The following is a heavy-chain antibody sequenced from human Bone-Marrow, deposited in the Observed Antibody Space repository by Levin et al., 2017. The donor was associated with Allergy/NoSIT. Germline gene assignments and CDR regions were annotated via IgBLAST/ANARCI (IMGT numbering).Heavy chain of an antibody. D-gene: IGHD6-13*01. Sequence: GGSLRLSCAASGFTFSNAWMSWVRQAPGKGLEWVGRIKSKTDGGTTDYAAPVKGRFTISRDDSKNTLYLQMNSLKTEDTAVYYCTTDTPRYSSSWYTGLYYYYGMDVWGQGTTVTVSS. CDR1: GFTFSNAW. CDR2: IKSKTDGGTT. V-gene: IGHV3-15*01. J-gene: IGHJ6*02. CDR3: TTDTPRYSSSWYTGLYYYYGMDV.